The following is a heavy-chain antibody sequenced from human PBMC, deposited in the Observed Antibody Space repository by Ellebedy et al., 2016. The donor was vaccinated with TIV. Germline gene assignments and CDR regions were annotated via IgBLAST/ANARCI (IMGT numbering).Heavy chain of an antibody. J-gene: IGHJ4*02. CDR2: IYYSGST. V-gene: IGHV4-59*01. Sequence: SQTLSLTCAVYGGSFSGYYWRWIRQPPGKGLEWIGYIYYSGSTNYNPSLESRLTLSVDTSKDHFSLRLSSVAAADTALYYCAGVRDGRRPFDYWGQGALVTVSS. CDR1: GGSFSGYY. D-gene: IGHD5-24*01. CDR3: AGVRDGRRPFDY.